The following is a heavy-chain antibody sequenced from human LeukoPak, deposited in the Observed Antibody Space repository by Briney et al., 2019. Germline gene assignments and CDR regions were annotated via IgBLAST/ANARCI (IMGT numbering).Heavy chain of an antibody. V-gene: IGHV3-48*03. J-gene: IGHJ4*02. CDR2: ITSSGTTI. CDR1: GFTFSSYA. CDR3: ARESPSYGGNVFDY. D-gene: IGHD4-23*01. Sequence: AGGSLRLSCAASGFTFSSYAMSWVRQAPGKGLEWVSYITSSGTTIYYADSVKGRFTISRDNARNSLYLQMNSLRAEDTAVYYCARESPSYGGNVFDYWGQGTLVTVSS.